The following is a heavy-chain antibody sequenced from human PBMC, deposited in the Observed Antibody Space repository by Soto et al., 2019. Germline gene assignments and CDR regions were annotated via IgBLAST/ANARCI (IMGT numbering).Heavy chain of an antibody. CDR2: INSDGSST. CDR3: ARGLTSDYGEDY. V-gene: IGHV3-74*01. D-gene: IGHD4-17*01. J-gene: IGHJ4*02. Sequence: GGSLRLSCAASGFTFGGYAVSWVRQAPGKGLVWVSRINSDGSSTSYADSVKGRFTISRDNAKNTLYLQMNSLRAEDTAVYYCARGLTSDYGEDYWGQGTLVTVSS. CDR1: GFTFGGYA.